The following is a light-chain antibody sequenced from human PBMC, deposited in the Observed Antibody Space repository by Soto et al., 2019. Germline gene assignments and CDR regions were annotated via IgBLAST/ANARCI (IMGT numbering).Light chain of an antibody. CDR2: DAS. V-gene: IGKV1-5*01. CDR1: QRISSW. Sequence: DIQMTQSPSTLSASVGDRVTITCRASQRISSWLAWYQQKPGKAPKLLIYDASSLESGVPSRFSGSGSGTEFTLTSSSLQPDDIATYYCQQYNNYYSFGQGTKV. J-gene: IGKJ2*03. CDR3: QQYNNYYS.